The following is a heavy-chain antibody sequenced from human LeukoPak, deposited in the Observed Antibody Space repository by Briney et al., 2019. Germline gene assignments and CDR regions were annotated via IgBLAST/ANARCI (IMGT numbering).Heavy chain of an antibody. CDR1: GGSISSGGYY. V-gene: IGHV4-30-2*01. CDR2: IYHSGST. CDR3: ARDPVDTAMETNY. J-gene: IGHJ4*02. Sequence: TLSLTCTVSGGSISSGGYYWSWIRQPPGKGLEWIGYIYHSGSTYYNPSLKSRVTISVDRSKNQFSLKLSSVTAADTAVYYCARDPVDTAMETNYWGQGTLVTVSS. D-gene: IGHD5-18*01.